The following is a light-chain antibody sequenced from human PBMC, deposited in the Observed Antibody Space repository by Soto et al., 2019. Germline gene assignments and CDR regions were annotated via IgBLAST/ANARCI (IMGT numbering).Light chain of an antibody. J-gene: IGKJ1*01. V-gene: IGKV3-11*01. CDR1: QYINTR. CDR2: QTS. CDR3: HQRQSGPRT. Sequence: RSCRASQYINTRLAWYQHRPGQSPRLLIYQTSLRAAGIPARFSAIGSGTDFTLALRDRHPEDSALQYYHQRQSGPRTVARGTKVDIK.